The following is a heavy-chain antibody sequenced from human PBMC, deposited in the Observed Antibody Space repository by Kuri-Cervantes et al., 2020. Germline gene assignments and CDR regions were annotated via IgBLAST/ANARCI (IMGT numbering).Heavy chain of an antibody. D-gene: IGHD2-2*01. J-gene: IGHJ6*03. CDR2: ISSNGGST. Sequence: GGSLRLSCAASGFTFSSYGMHWVRQAPGKGLEYVSAISSNGGSTYYADSVKGRFTISRDIAKNSLYLQMNSLRAEDTAVYYCARDREDIVLVPAASRKRSYYMDVWGKGTTVTVSS. V-gene: IGHV3-64*02. CDR1: GFTFSSYG. CDR3: ARDREDIVLVPAASRKRSYYMDV.